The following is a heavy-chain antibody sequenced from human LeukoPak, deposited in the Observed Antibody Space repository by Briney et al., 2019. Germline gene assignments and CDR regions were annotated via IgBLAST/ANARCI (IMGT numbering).Heavy chain of an antibody. Sequence: QPGRSLRLSCVASGFTFSSNYMSWVRQAPGKGLEWVSTIYSDGSTYYADSVKGRFTITRDNSKNTVYLQMNGLRAEDTAVYYCARDTVPWSPVVTSNWGQGTLVTVSS. CDR1: GFTFSSNY. CDR2: IYSDGST. D-gene: IGHD3-22*01. J-gene: IGHJ4*02. CDR3: ARDTVPWSPVVTSN. V-gene: IGHV3-53*01.